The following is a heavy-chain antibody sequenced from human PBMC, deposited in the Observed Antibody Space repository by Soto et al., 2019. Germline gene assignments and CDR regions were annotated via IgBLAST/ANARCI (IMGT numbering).Heavy chain of an antibody. J-gene: IGHJ4*02. V-gene: IGHV3-23*01. CDR1: GFTFSSYA. CDR2: ISGSGGST. Sequence: GGSLRLSCAASGFTFSSYAMSWVRQAPGKGLEWVSAISGSGGSTYYADSVKGRFTISRDNSKNTLYLQMNSLRAEDTAVYYCAKDQVAEWELLGGFDYWGQGTLVTVSS. CDR3: AKDQVAEWELLGGFDY. D-gene: IGHD1-26*01.